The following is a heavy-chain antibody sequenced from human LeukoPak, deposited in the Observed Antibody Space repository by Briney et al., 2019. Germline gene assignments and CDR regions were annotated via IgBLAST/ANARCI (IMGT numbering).Heavy chain of an antibody. V-gene: IGHV3-7*03. J-gene: IGHJ4*02. CDR2: INQDESEK. CDR3: AKDIRRYCSSTSCYAGFDY. Sequence: QTGGSLRLSCAASGFTFSSYWMTWVRQAPGKGLEWVANINQDESEKYYVDSVKGRFTISRDNAKNSLYLQMNSLRAEDTALYYCAKDIRRYCSSTSCYAGFDYWGQGTLVTVSS. D-gene: IGHD2-2*01. CDR1: GFTFSSYW.